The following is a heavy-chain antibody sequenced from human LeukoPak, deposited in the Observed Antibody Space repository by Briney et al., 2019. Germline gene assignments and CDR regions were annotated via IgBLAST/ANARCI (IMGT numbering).Heavy chain of an antibody. CDR2: ISNSGSVS. CDR1: GFTFSDYY. CDR3: AELGITMIGGV. Sequence: PGGSLRLSCAASGFTFSDYYMSWIRQAPGKGLEWILYISNSGSVSYYADSVKGRFTISRDNAKNSLYLQMNSLRAEDTAVYYCAELGITMIGGVWGKGTTVTISS. J-gene: IGHJ6*04. D-gene: IGHD3-10*02. V-gene: IGHV3-11*04.